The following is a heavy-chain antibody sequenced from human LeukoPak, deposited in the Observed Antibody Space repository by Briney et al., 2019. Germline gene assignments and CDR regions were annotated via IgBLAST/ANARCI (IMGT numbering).Heavy chain of an antibody. J-gene: IGHJ4*02. Sequence: ASVNVSCKASGYSFTSYDINWVRQATGQGLEWMGWMNPNSGNTDSAQKFQGRVTMTRNTSISTAYMELSNLRSEDTAVYYCARRIAAGGTCMGYWGQGTLVTVSS. D-gene: IGHD6-13*01. V-gene: IGHV1-8*01. CDR2: MNPNSGNT. CDR1: GYSFTSYD. CDR3: ARRIAAGGTCMGY.